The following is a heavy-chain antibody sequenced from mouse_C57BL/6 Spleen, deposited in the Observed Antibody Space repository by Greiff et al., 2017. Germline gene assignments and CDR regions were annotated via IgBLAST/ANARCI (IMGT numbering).Heavy chain of an antibody. CDR1: GYAFSSYW. CDR2: IYPGDGDT. J-gene: IGHJ1*03. CDR3: VSGYYDWYFDV. Sequence: QVQLQQSGAELVKPGASVKISCKASGYAFSSYWMNWVKPRPGKGLEWIGQIYPGDGDTNYNGKFKGKATLTADKSSSTAYMQLSSLTSEDSAVYFCVSGYYDWYFDVWGTGTTVTVSS. D-gene: IGHD2-3*01. V-gene: IGHV1-80*01.